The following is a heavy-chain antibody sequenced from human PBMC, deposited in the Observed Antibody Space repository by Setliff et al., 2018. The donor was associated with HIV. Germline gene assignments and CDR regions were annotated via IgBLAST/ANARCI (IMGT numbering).Heavy chain of an antibody. Sequence: PSETLSLTCTVSGGSISSYYWSWIRQPPGKGLEWIGYISYSGSTNYNPSLKSRFTILVDTSKNHFSLKLTSVTAADTAVYYCARGPTRFYFDYWGQGTLVTVSS. CDR1: GGSISSYY. V-gene: IGHV4-59*01. D-gene: IGHD1-1*01. J-gene: IGHJ4*02. CDR3: ARGPTRFYFDY. CDR2: ISYSGST.